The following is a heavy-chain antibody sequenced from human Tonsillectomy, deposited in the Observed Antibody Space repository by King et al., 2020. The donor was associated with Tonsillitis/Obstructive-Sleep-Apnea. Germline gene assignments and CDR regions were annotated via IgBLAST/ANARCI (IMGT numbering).Heavy chain of an antibody. Sequence: EVQLVESGGVVVQPGGSLRLSCAASGYTFDDYTMHWVRQAPGKGLEWVSLISWDGGSTYYADSVKGRFTISRDNSKNSLYLQMNSLRTEDTALYYCAKARFLEWFPFDYWGQGTLVTVSS. J-gene: IGHJ4*02. D-gene: IGHD3-3*01. CDR2: ISWDGGST. CDR1: GYTFDDYT. V-gene: IGHV3-43*01. CDR3: AKARFLEWFPFDY.